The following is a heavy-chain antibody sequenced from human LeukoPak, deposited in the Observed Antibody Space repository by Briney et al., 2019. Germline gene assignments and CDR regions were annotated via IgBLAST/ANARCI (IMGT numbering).Heavy chain of an antibody. CDR1: GGSISSYY. CDR2: IYYSGST. J-gene: IGHJ3*02. D-gene: IGHD3-10*01. V-gene: IGHV4-59*08. Sequence: SETLSLTCTVSGGSISSYYWSWIRQPPGKGLEWIGYIYYSGSTNYNPSLKSRVTISVDTSKNQFSLKLSSVTAADTAVYYCARHTITMVRGAGNDAFDIWGQGTMVTVSS. CDR3: ARHTITMVRGAGNDAFDI.